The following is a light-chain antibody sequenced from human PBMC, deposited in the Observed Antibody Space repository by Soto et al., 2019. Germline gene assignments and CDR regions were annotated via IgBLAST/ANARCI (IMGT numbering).Light chain of an antibody. CDR1: QSVSSSY. CDR2: GAS. V-gene: IGKV3-15*01. Sequence: EIVLTQSPGTLCLSPGERATLSCRASQSVSSSYLAWYQQKPGQAPRLLIYGASSRATGIPVRFSGSGSGTEFTLTISSLQSEDFAVYYCQQYNNWPLTFGQGTRLEIK. CDR3: QQYNNWPLT. J-gene: IGKJ5*01.